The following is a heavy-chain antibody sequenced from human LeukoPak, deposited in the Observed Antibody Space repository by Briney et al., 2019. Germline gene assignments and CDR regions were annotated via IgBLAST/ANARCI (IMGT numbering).Heavy chain of an antibody. CDR2: INPNSGGT. CDR1: GYTFTGHY. Sequence: ASVKVSCKASGYTFTGHYMHWVRQAPGQGLEWMGWINPNSGGTNYTQRFQGRVTMTRDTSISTAYMELSRLRSDDTAVYYCATIRYYHSSGPKDYWGQGTLVTVSS. CDR3: ATIRYYHSSGPKDY. V-gene: IGHV1-2*02. J-gene: IGHJ4*02. D-gene: IGHD3-22*01.